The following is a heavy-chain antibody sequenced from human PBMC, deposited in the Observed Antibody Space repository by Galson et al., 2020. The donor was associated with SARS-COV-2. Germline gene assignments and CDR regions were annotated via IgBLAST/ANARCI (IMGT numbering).Heavy chain of an antibody. D-gene: IGHD3-16*01. J-gene: IGHJ6*03. Sequence: SETLSLTCAVYGGSFSGYSWTWIRQAPGKGLEWIGEIKSGGDTNYSPSLSSRVTLSLDTSRNQFSLRLTSVSAADTALYLCARGRQGVVPSPVLGLGPFYSYYYMDVWAKGTTVTVSS. CDR1: GGSFSGYS. CDR3: ARGRQGVVPSPVLGLGPFYSYYYMDV. V-gene: IGHV4-34*01. CDR2: IKSGGDT.